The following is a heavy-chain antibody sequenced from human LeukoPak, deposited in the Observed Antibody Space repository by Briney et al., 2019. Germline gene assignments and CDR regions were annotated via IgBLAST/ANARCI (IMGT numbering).Heavy chain of an antibody. V-gene: IGHV4-34*01. CDR1: GGSFSGYY. CDR2: INHSGST. CDR3: ARGLNRCSSSWYGRGDWFDP. D-gene: IGHD6-13*01. J-gene: IGHJ5*02. Sequence: SETLSLTCAVYGGSFSGYYWSWIRQPPGKGLEWIGEINHSGSTNYNPSLKSRVTISVDTSKNQFSLKLSSVTAADTAVYYCARGLNRCSSSWYGRGDWFDPWGQGTLVTVSS.